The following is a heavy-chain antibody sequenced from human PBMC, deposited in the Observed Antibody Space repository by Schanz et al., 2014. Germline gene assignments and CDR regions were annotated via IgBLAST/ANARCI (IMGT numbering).Heavy chain of an antibody. CDR1: GGTFSTYT. J-gene: IGHJ4*02. D-gene: IGHD2-21*01. Sequence: QVQLVQSGAEVKKPGSSVKVSCKASGGTFSTYTISWVRQAPGQGLEWMGRIIPILGIANYAQKFQGRVTITADRSTSTAYMELSGLRSEDTAVYYCARDRLECGAECYSVEVFEIWGQGPLVIVSS. V-gene: IGHV1-69*08. CDR3: ARDRLECGAECYSVEVFEI. CDR2: IIPILGIA.